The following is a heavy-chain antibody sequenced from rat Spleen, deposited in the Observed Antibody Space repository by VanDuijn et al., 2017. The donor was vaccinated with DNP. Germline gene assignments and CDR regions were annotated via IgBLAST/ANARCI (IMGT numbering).Heavy chain of an antibody. CDR1: GFTFSAYY. D-gene: IGHD4-3*01. J-gene: IGHJ2*01. V-gene: IGHV5-22*01. Sequence: EVQLVESGGGLVQPGRSLKLSCAASGFTFSAYYMAWVRQAPAKGLEWVAYIGSPAYAPYYTYSVKGRFAISRDNAKSTLYLQMNSLRSEDMATYYCVRWNSGHFDYWGQGVMVTVSS. CDR2: IGSPAYAP. CDR3: VRWNSGHFDY.